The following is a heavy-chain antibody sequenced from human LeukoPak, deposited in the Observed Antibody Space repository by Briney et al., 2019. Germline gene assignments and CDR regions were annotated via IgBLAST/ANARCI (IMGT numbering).Heavy chain of an antibody. J-gene: IGHJ5*02. CDR1: GGSISSGGYY. CDR3: ARGVDTAMVSSWFDP. D-gene: IGHD5-18*01. CDR2: IYYSGST. Sequence: SETLSLTCTVSGGSISSGGYYWSWIRQHPGKGLEWLGYIYYSGSTYYNPSLKSRVTISVDTSKNQFSLKLSSVTAADTAVYYCARGVDTAMVSSWFDPWGQGTLVTVSS. V-gene: IGHV4-31*03.